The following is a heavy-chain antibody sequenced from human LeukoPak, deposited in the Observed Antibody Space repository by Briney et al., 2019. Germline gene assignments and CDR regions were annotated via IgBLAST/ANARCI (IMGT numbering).Heavy chain of an antibody. Sequence: GGSLRLSCAASGFTFSSYAMHWVRQAPGKGLEWVAVISYDGSNKYYADSVKGRFTISRDISKNTLYLQMSSLRAEDTAVYYCATVYYFDYWGQGTLVTVSS. CDR2: ISYDGSNK. CDR1: GFTFSSYA. CDR3: ATVYYFDY. V-gene: IGHV3-30*04. J-gene: IGHJ4*02.